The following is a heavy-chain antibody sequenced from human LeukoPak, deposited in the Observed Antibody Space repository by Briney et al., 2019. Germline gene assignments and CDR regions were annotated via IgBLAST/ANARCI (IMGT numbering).Heavy chain of an antibody. D-gene: IGHD3-10*01. J-gene: IGHJ4*02. CDR1: GFTFSSYG. V-gene: IGHV3-30*02. CDR3: ARRPYGSGSYYDY. Sequence: GGSLRLSCAASGFTFSSYGMHWVRRAPGKGLEWVAFIRYDGSNKYYADSVKGRFTISRDNSKNTLYLQMNGLRAEDTAVYYCARRPYGSGSYYDYWGQGTLVTVSS. CDR2: IRYDGSNK.